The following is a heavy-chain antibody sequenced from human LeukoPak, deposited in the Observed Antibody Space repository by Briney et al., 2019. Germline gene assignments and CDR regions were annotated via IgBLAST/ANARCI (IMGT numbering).Heavy chain of an antibody. V-gene: IGHV4-59*08. CDR1: AGSISGDH. D-gene: IGHD3/OR15-3a*01. CDR3: ARRNDFGF. J-gene: IGHJ3*01. Sequence: SETLSLTCTVSAGSISGDHWNWIRQPPGKGLEWIGYVYSSGNTNYNPSLESRVTISIDTSKNQFSLKLSSVTAADTAVYYCARRNDFGFWGQGTMVTVSS. CDR2: VYSSGNT.